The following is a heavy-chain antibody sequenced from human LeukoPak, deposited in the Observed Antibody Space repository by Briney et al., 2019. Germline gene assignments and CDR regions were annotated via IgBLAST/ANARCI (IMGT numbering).Heavy chain of an antibody. CDR2: IYHSGST. V-gene: IGHV4-4*02. Sequence: SGTLSLTCAVSGAPISSNNWWWSWVRQPPGKGLEWIGEIYHSGSTNYNLSLKSRVTMSVDKSKNQFSLKLSSVTAADTAVYYCASAEPRGIIWYPYWGQGTLVTVSS. J-gene: IGHJ4*02. CDR1: GAPISSNNW. CDR3: ASAEPRGIIWYPY. D-gene: IGHD6-13*01.